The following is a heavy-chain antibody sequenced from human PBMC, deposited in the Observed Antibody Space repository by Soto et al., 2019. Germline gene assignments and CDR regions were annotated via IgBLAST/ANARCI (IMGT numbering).Heavy chain of an antibody. CDR2: IIPIFGTA. J-gene: IGHJ3*02. D-gene: IGHD6-6*01. CDR1: GGTFSSYA. CDR3: ARAGRATKQLVLRLRGNAFDI. Sequence: ALVKVSCKASGGTFSSYAISWVRQAPGQGLEWMGGIIPIFGTANYAQKFQGRVTITADKSTSTAYMELSSLRSEDTAVYYCARAGRATKQLVLRLRGNAFDIWGQGTMVTVSS. V-gene: IGHV1-69*06.